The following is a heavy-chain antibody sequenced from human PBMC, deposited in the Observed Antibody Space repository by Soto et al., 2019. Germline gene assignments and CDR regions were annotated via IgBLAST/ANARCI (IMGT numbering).Heavy chain of an antibody. CDR2: LIPKSGTA. D-gene: IGHD2-15*01. J-gene: IGHJ6*02. CDR1: GVTFNTYA. Sequence: QVQLVQSGAEVKKPGSSVKVSCDASGVTFNTYAINWVLQAPGQGLEWMGGLIPKSGTANYAQKFQGRVTITADESTRTAYMEVSSLRSEDTAVYYCARDRTPRYQYAMDVWGQGTTVTVSS. V-gene: IGHV1-69*01. CDR3: ARDRTPRYQYAMDV.